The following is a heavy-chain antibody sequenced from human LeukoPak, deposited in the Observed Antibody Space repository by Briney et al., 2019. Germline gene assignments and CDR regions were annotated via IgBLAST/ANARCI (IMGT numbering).Heavy chain of an antibody. CDR1: GFTFSSYA. CDR2: ISYDGSNK. CDR3: ARARFPSGYYFDY. J-gene: IGHJ4*02. V-gene: IGHV3-30*04. D-gene: IGHD3-3*01. Sequence: GGSLRLSCAASGFTFSSYAMHWVRQAPGKGLEWVAFISYDGSNKYYADSVKGRFTISRDNAKNTLYLQMSSLRVEDTAVYYCARARFPSGYYFDYWGQGTLVTVSS.